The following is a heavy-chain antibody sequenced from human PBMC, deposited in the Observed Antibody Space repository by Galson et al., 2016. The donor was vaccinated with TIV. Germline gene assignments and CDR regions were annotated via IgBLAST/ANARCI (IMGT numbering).Heavy chain of an antibody. Sequence: SLRLSCAASGFTLSDYYMTWIRQAPGKGLEWLSHISYSGSAKYDADSMKGRLTMSRDIAKNSMYLGMSSLRAEDTAVYYCARYSGKSYALDVWGQGTLVTVSS. CDR1: GFTLSDYY. D-gene: IGHD1-26*01. CDR2: ISYSGSAK. J-gene: IGHJ4*02. CDR3: ARYSGKSYALDV. V-gene: IGHV3-11*01.